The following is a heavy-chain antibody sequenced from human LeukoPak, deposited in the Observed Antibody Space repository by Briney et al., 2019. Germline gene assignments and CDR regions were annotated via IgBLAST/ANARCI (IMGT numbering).Heavy chain of an antibody. CDR3: ARGPDSSSWGGYMDV. CDR1: GGSIGSRGYY. V-gene: IGHV4-39*01. J-gene: IGHJ6*03. Sequence: SETLSLTCTVSGGSIGSRGYYWGWVRQPPGKGLEWIGRVYYSGSTYTTPSLKSRVTISVDTSNNQFSVKLTSVTAADTAVYYCARGPDSSSWGGYMDVWGKGTTVTVSS. D-gene: IGHD6-13*01. CDR2: VYYSGST.